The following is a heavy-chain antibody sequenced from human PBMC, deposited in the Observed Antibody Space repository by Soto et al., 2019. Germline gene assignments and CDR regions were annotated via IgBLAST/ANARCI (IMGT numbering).Heavy chain of an antibody. CDR2: IIPTIGTT. J-gene: IGHJ1*01. V-gene: IGHV1-69*13. Sequence: SVKVSCKASGDTFAIFASSWVRQAPGQGLEWMGGIIPTIGTTNYAQRFQGRITITGDESTGTAYMELSSLRAEDTAVYYCARRELVSCGGDCYSKYFQYWGQGTLVTVSS. CDR1: GDTFAIFA. D-gene: IGHD2-21*02. CDR3: ARRELVSCGGDCYSKYFQY.